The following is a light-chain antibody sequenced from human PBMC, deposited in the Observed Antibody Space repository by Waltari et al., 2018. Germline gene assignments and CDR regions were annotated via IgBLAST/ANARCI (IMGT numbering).Light chain of an antibody. CDR2: AAS. J-gene: IGKJ1*01. Sequence: SCRASQSMSRTLVWYQKKPGQAPRLLSYAASTRATGIPDRFSGSGSGTDFSLTISRLEPEDFAVYYCQHYLRLPVTFGQGTKVEIK. CDR1: QSMSRT. V-gene: IGKV3-20*01. CDR3: QHYLRLPVT.